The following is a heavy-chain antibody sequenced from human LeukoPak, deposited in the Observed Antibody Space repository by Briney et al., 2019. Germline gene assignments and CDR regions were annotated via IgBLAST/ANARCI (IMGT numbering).Heavy chain of an antibody. J-gene: IGHJ3*01. D-gene: IGHD2-2*01. CDR1: GYTFTAYY. CDR3: TKPQPGAFEV. Sequence: ALVKVSCKAPGYTFTAYYVHWVRQAPGQGLEWMGWVNTKNGATTYAQNFQGRVTMTRDTSISTAYMELSSLTSDDTAFYYCTKPQPGAFEVWGQGTMVTVSS. V-gene: IGHV1-2*02. CDR2: VNTKNGAT.